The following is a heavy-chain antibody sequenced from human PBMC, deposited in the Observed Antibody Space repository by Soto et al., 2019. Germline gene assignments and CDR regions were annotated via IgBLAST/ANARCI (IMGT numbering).Heavy chain of an antibody. J-gene: IGHJ6*02. CDR2: TSYDGNNT. Sequence: LLVESGGGVVQPGRSLRLSCAASGFTFSLYGLHWVRQAPGKGLEWVAVTSYDGNNTYHADSVKGRFTISRDNSKNTLYLQMNSLRAEDTAVYYCAKDSGYSGYDVYDYYYGMDVWGQGTTVTVSS. CDR1: GFTFSLYG. CDR3: AKDSGYSGYDVYDYYYGMDV. V-gene: IGHV3-30*18. D-gene: IGHD5-12*01.